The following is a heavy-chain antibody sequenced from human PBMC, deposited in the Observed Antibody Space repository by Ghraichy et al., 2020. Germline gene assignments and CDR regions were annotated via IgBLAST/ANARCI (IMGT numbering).Heavy chain of an antibody. CDR1: GYTFTSYA. CDR2: INAGNGNT. J-gene: IGHJ4*02. D-gene: IGHD2-21*01. CDR3: ARVEGGGDYFDY. V-gene: IGHV1-3*01. Sequence: ASVKVSCKASGYTFTSYAMHWVRQAPGQRLEWRGWINAGNGNTKYSQKFQGRVTITRDTSASTAYMDLSSLRSEDTAVYYCARVEGGGDYFDYWGQGTLVTVSS.